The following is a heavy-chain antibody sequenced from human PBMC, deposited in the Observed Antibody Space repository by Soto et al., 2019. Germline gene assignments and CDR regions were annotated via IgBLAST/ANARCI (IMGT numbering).Heavy chain of an antibody. CDR1: GYTFTSYD. V-gene: IGHV1-8*01. Sequence: ASVKVSCKASGYTFTSYDINWVRQATGQGLEWMGWMNPNSGNTGYAQKFQGRVTMTRNTSISTAYMELSSLRSEDTAVYYGARCIAAADTGYYYYMDVWGKGTTVTVSS. J-gene: IGHJ6*03. CDR3: ARCIAAADTGYYYYMDV. D-gene: IGHD6-13*01. CDR2: MNPNSGNT.